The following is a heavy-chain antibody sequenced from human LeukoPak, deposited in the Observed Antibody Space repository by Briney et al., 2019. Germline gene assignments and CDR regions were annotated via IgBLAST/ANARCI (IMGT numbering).Heavy chain of an antibody. J-gene: IGHJ4*02. V-gene: IGHV4-30-4*01. CDR1: GGSISSGDYY. Sequence: PSETLYLTCTVSGGSISSGDYYWSWIRQPPGKGLEWIGYIYYSGSTYYNPSLKSRVTISVDTSKNQFSLKLSSVTAADTAVYYCARDKPGIAAAGTPVYWGQGTLVTVSS. CDR3: ARDKPGIAAAGTPVY. D-gene: IGHD6-13*01. CDR2: IYYSGST.